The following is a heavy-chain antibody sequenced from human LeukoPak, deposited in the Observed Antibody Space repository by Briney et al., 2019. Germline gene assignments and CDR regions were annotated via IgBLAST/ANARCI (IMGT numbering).Heavy chain of an antibody. Sequence: SETLSLTCTVSGGSISNYYWSWIRQPPGKGLEWSGYSYYSGSTTPHPSLKSRVTISVDTSKNQFSLSLRSVTAADTAVYYCARHGGSASFDYWGQGTLVTVSS. CDR2: SYYSGST. CDR1: GGSISNYY. D-gene: IGHD3-10*01. V-gene: IGHV4-59*08. CDR3: ARHGGSASFDY. J-gene: IGHJ4*02.